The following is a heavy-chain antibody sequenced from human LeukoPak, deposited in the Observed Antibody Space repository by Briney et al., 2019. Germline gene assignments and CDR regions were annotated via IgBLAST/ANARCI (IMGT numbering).Heavy chain of an antibody. CDR3: ARDSIYGGSYLPSDDY. J-gene: IGHJ4*02. V-gene: IGHV1-18*01. CDR1: GYTFTSYG. Sequence: ASVKVSCKASGYTFTSYGISWVRQAPGQGLEWMGWISAYNGNTNYAQKLQGRVTMTTDTSTSTAYMELRSLRSDDTAVYYCARDSIYGGSYLPSDDYWGQGTLVTVSS. D-gene: IGHD1-26*01. CDR2: ISAYNGNT.